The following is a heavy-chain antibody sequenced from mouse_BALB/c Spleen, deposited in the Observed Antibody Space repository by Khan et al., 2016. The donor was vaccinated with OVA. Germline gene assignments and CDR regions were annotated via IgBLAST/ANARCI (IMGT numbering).Heavy chain of an antibody. CDR1: GYSFTSYY. V-gene: IGHV1S135*01. J-gene: IGHJ3*01. D-gene: IGHD2-2*01. CDR3: RRQGYDAWFTY. Sequence: EVQLQESGPELMKPGASVKISCKASGYSFTSYYIHWVMQSHGTSLEWIGYIDPFSGGTTYNHTFKGTATLSVDNSSSTAYIHLSNLTSEDSAFYCCRRQGYDAWFTYWGQGTLVTVSA. CDR2: IDPFSGGT.